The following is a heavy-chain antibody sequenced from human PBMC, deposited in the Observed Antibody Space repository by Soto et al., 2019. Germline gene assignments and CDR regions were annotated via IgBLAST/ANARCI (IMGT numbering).Heavy chain of an antibody. D-gene: IGHD6-19*01. J-gene: IGHJ4*02. CDR2: ISYDGSNK. CDR1: GFTFSSYA. Sequence: QVQLVESGGGVVQPGRSLRLSCAASGFTFSSYAMHWVRQAPGKGLEWVAVISYDGSNKYYADSVKGRFTISRDNSKNTLYLQMNGLRAEDTAVYYCARGWDSSGWYGGLDYWGQGTLVTVSS. CDR3: ARGWDSSGWYGGLDY. V-gene: IGHV3-30-3*01.